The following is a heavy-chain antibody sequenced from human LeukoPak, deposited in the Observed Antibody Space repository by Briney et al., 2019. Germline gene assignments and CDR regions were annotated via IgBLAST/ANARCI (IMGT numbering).Heavy chain of an antibody. Sequence: SETLSLTCTVPGGSISSYYWSWIRQPPGKGLEWIGYIYYSGSTNYNPSLKSRVTISVDTSKNQFSLKLSSVTAADTAVYYCARDHSSSWYFWFDPWGQGTLVTVSS. CDR1: GGSISSYY. CDR3: ARDHSSSWYFWFDP. CDR2: IYYSGST. D-gene: IGHD6-13*01. J-gene: IGHJ5*02. V-gene: IGHV4-59*01.